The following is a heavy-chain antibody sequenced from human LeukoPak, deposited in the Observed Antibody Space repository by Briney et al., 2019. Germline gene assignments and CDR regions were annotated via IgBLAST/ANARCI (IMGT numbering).Heavy chain of an antibody. V-gene: IGHV3-9*01. CDR3: ARGIYGDYVWFDP. D-gene: IGHD4-17*01. J-gene: IGHJ5*02. CDR2: ISWNSGSI. Sequence: PGGSLRLSCAASGFTFDDYAMHWVRQAPGKGLEWVSGISWNSGSIGYADSVKGRFTISRDNARNSLYLQMNSLRAEDTAVYYCARGIYGDYVWFDPWGQGTLVTVSS. CDR1: GFTFDDYA.